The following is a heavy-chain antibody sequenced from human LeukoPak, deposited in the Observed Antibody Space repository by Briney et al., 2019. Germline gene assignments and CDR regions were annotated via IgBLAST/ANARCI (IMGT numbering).Heavy chain of an antibody. CDR1: GFTVSSNY. J-gene: IGHJ4*02. V-gene: IGHV4-34*01. CDR3: ASRTYNWNPF. D-gene: IGHD1-20*01. CDR2: INHSGST. Sequence: GSLRLSCAASGFTVSSNYMSWIRQPPGKGLEWIGEINHSGSTNYNPSLKSRVTISVDTSKNQFSLKLSSVTAADTAVYYCASRTYNWNPFWGQGTLVTVSS.